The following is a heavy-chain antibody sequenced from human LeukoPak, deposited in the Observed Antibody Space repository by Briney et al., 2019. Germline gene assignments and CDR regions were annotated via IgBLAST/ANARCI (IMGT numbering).Heavy chain of an antibody. Sequence: GGSLRHSCTASGFTFTDHYMSCFRPSPGKGREWLSYITSSGTTSDYADSVKGRFTISRDNAKNSMYLQMNSLRPEDTAVYYCARDPDYGDPDWGQGTLVTVSS. CDR1: GFTFTDHY. V-gene: IGHV3-11*01. CDR2: ITSSGTTS. D-gene: IGHD4-17*01. J-gene: IGHJ4*02. CDR3: ARDPDYGDPD.